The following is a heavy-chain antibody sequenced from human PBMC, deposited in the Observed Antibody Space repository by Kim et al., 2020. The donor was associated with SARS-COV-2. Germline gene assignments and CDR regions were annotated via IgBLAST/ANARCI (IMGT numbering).Heavy chain of an antibody. CDR2: IKKDGNQK. J-gene: IGHJ3*02. CDR3: ARDGDVYSSVKNAFDI. Sequence: GGSLRLSCAASGFTFSSYWMTWVRQAPGKGLEWVATIKKDGNQKYYVDSVKGRFTISRDNAKNSLYLQMNSLRAEDTAVYYCARDGDVYSSVKNAFDIWGQRTMVTVSS. CDR1: GFTFSSYW. D-gene: IGHD6-19*01. V-gene: IGHV3-7*01.